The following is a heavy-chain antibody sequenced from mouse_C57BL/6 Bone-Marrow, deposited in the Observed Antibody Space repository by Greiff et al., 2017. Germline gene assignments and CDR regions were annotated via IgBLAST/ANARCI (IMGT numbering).Heavy chain of an antibody. CDR1: GYTFTSYW. V-gene: IGHV1-55*01. D-gene: IGHD2-3*01. Sequence: QVQLQQSGAELVKPGASVKMSCKASGYTFTSYWITWVKQRPGQGLEWIGDIYPTSGRTNYNEKFKGKAKLTVDTSSNTAYMQLSSLTSEDSAVFSGASAGARGDGFDDWGQGTTLTVSS. CDR3: ASAGARGDGFDD. J-gene: IGHJ2*01. CDR2: IYPTSGRT.